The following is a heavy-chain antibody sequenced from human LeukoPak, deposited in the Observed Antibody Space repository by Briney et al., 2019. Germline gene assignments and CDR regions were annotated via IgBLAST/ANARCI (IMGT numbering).Heavy chain of an antibody. Sequence: SETLSLTCTVSGDSISSYYWNWIRQPPGKGLEWIGNIYNTGNTDYNPSLKSRVTISVDTSKKQISLKLSSVTAADTAVYYCARGGDYGDLRYFDYWGQGTLVTVSS. CDR1: GDSISSYY. CDR2: IYNTGNT. V-gene: IGHV4-59*01. CDR3: ARGGDYGDLRYFDY. J-gene: IGHJ4*02. D-gene: IGHD4-17*01.